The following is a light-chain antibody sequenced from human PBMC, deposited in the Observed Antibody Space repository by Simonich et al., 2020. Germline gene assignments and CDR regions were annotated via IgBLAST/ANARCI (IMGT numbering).Light chain of an antibody. Sequence: DIVMTQSPDSLAVSLGERAPINCKSSRSVLYSTNHKNYLAWYQQKPGQPPKLLIYWASTRESGVPDRFIGSGSGTDFTLTISSLQAEDVAVYYCQQYYSTPLTFGGGTKVEIK. CDR2: WAS. CDR1: RSVLYSTNHKNY. CDR3: QQYYSTPLT. J-gene: IGKJ4*01. V-gene: IGKV4-1*01.